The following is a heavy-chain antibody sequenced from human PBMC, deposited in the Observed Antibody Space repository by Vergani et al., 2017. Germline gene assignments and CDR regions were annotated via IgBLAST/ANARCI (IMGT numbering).Heavy chain of an antibody. CDR2: ISGSGGST. Sequence: EVQLLESGGGLVQPGGSLRLSCAASGFTFSSYAMSWVRQAPGKGVEWVSAISGSGGSTYYAAAVKGRFTISRDNSKNTLYLQMNSLRAEDTAVYYCANIRYSSGQLDAFDIWGQGTMVTVSS. D-gene: IGHD6-19*01. V-gene: IGHV3-23*01. CDR1: GFTFSSYA. CDR3: ANIRYSSGQLDAFDI. J-gene: IGHJ3*02.